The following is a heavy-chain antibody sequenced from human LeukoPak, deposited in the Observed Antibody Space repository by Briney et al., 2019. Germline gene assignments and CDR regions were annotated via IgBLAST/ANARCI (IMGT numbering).Heavy chain of an antibody. D-gene: IGHD4-17*01. CDR2: INTNTSDT. Sequence: APLRGSCKASGDTFSGYFIHSGRQAPVQGLEWMGWINTNTSDTHYAHKFQGRVTMTRDTSISTLSMEATGLTSPDTAAFYCARGYRAATVTNSYDPFDIWGQGTLVTVSS. CDR1: GDTFSGYF. J-gene: IGHJ3*02. CDR3: ARGYRAATVTNSYDPFDI. V-gene: IGHV1-2*07.